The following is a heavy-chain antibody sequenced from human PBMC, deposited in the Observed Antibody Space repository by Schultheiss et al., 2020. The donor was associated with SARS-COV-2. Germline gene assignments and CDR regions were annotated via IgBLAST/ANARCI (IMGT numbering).Heavy chain of an antibody. D-gene: IGHD1-26*01. V-gene: IGHV4-59*12. CDR3: ARGGEWELRRSSFDY. CDR2: IYYSGST. Sequence: SETLSLTCTVSGGSISSYYWSWIRQPPGKGLEWIGYIYYSGSTNYNPSLKSRVTISVDTSKNQFSLKLSSVTAADTAVYYCARGGEWELRRSSFDYWGQGTLVTVSS. J-gene: IGHJ4*02. CDR1: GGSISSYY.